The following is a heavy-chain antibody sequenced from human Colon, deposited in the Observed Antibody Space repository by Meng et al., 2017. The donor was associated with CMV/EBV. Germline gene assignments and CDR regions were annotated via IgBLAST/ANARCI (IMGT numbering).Heavy chain of an antibody. CDR2: ISDHNGNT. CDR3: ARDLTGYCSSSTCYIGWFDA. Sequence: YGIAWVRQAPGQGLEWMGWISDHNGNTNYAQKFQGRVTVTTDTSTGTVYMELGSLRSDDTAVYYCARDLTGYCSSSTCYIGWFDAWGQGTLVTGSS. CDR1: YG. D-gene: IGHD2-2*01. J-gene: IGHJ5*02. V-gene: IGHV1-18*01.